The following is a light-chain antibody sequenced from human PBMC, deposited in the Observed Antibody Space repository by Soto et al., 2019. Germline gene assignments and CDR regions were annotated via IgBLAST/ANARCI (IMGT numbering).Light chain of an antibody. J-gene: IGLJ3*02. CDR1: SSDVGGYNY. Sequence: QSALTQPRSVSGSPGQSVTISCTGVSSDVGGYNYVSWYQQHPGKAPKLMIYDVSKRPSGVPDRFSGSKSDNTASLTISGLQAEDEADYYCSSYRMFGGGTQLTVL. CDR2: DVS. V-gene: IGLV2-11*01. CDR3: SSYRM.